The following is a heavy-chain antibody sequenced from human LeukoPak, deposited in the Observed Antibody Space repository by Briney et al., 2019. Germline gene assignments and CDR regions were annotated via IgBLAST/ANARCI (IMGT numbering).Heavy chain of an antibody. CDR3: VIVRRYCAGVCYSGWLDS. CDR1: GGPFSGYF. V-gene: IGHV4-34*01. J-gene: IGHJ5*01. CDR2: INQRERT. D-gene: IGHD2-21*01. Sequence: AEPLSFTCGVSGGPFSGYFWSWIRQPPGKGLEGMGEINQRERTNYNPSLTSRGTMSVDTTKKQFSLRLSAATAAGTAVCYCVIVRRYCAGVCYSGWLDSWGQGTLVTVPS.